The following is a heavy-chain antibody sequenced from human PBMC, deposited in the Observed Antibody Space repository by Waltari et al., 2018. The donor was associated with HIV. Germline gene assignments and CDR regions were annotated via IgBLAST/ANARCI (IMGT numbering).Heavy chain of an antibody. D-gene: IGHD3-10*01. V-gene: IGHV3-15*01. CDR1: GLTLSNAW. J-gene: IGHJ4*02. Sequence: EVQLVESGGGLVKPGGSLRLSCAASGLTLSNAWMSWVRQAPGKGLEWVGRIKNKTDGGTEDYAAPVKGRFTISRDDSKNILYLQMNSLKTEDTAVYYCYGFVWGQGTLVTVSS. CDR2: IKNKTDGGTE. CDR3: YGFV.